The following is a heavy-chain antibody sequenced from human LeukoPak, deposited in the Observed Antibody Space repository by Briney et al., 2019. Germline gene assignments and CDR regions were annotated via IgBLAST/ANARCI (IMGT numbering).Heavy chain of an antibody. Sequence: PGGSLRLSCAASGFIFSNYWMTWVRQAPGKGLEWVANIKHDGSEIYYVDSVKGRFTISRDNAKNSLHLQMNSLRAEDTAMYYCVGGENYGGYFFESWGQGTLVTVSS. CDR2: IKHDGSEI. CDR1: GFIFSNYW. J-gene: IGHJ4*02. V-gene: IGHV3-7*04. D-gene: IGHD4-17*01. CDR3: VGGENYGGYFFES.